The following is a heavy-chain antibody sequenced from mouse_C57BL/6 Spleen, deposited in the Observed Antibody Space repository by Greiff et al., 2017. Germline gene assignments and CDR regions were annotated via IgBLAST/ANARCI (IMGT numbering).Heavy chain of an antibody. J-gene: IGHJ4*01. V-gene: IGHV5-4*01. CDR1: GFTFSSYA. CDR3: AREDYSNLYAMDY. CDR2: ISDGGSYT. D-gene: IGHD2-5*01. Sequence: EVKLVESGGGLVKPGGSLKLSCAASGFTFSSYAMSWVRQTPEQRLEWVATISDGGSYTYYPDNVKGRFTISRDNAKNNLYLQMSHLKSEDTAMXYCAREDYSNLYAMDYWGQGTSVTVSS.